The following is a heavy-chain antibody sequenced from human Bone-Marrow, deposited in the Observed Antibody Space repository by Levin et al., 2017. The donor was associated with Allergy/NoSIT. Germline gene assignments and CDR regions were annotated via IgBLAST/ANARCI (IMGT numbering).Heavy chain of an antibody. CDR2: INTDNDT. Sequence: GGSLRLSCVASGLTFSAYDMHWVRQTPGQGLEWVSGINTDNDTYYPASVKGRLTISRENAKNAFYLQMNSLRPEDTAVYYCARSFGFGSLAWGQGTLVTVSS. D-gene: IGHD3-10*01. CDR3: ARSFGFGSLA. J-gene: IGHJ5*02. CDR1: GLTFSAYD. V-gene: IGHV3-13*04.